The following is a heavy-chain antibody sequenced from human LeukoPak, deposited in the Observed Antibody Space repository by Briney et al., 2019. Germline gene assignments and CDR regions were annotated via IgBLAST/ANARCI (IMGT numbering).Heavy chain of an antibody. CDR2: ISGSGGST. CDR1: GFTFSSYA. J-gene: IGHJ3*02. CDR3: AKPMVACSGGSCLFAFDI. Sequence: GGSLRLSCAPSGFTFSSYAMSWVRQAPGKGLEWVSAISGSGGSTYYADSVKGRFTISRDNSKNTLYLQMNSLRAEDTAVYYCAKPMVACSGGSCLFAFDIWGQGTMVTVSS. D-gene: IGHD2-15*01. V-gene: IGHV3-23*01.